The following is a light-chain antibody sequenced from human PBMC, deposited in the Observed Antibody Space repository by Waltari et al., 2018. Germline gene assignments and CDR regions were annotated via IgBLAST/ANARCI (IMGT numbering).Light chain of an antibody. Sequence: QSALTQPRSVSGSPGQSVTISCTGTSSDVGGYNYVSWYQQHPGKAPKLMLYDGRKRPAGFPDRFSGSKSGNTASLTISGLQAEDEADYYCCSYAGSYTWVFGGGTKLTVL. CDR3: CSYAGSYTWV. J-gene: IGLJ3*02. V-gene: IGLV2-11*01. CDR1: SSDVGGYNY. CDR2: DGR.